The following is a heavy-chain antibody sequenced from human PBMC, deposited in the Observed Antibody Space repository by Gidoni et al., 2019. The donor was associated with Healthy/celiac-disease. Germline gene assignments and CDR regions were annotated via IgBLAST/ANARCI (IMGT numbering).Heavy chain of an antibody. J-gene: IGHJ6*02. Sequence: QVQLVQSGAEVKKPGASVKVSCRASGYTFTSNYMHWVQQAPGQGLEWMGIINPSGDSTSYAQKFQGRVTMTRDTSTSTVYMELSSLRSEDTAVYYCARGITMVRGVIITGYYYYGMDVWGQGTTVTVSS. V-gene: IGHV1-46*01. CDR3: ARGITMVRGVIITGYYYYGMDV. CDR1: GYTFTSNY. D-gene: IGHD3-10*01. CDR2: INPSGDST.